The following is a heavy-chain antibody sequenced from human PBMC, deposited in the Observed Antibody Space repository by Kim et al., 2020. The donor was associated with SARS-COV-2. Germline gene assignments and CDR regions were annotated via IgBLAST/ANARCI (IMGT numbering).Heavy chain of an antibody. Sequence: SETLSLTCTVSGGSISSSSYYWGWIRQPPGKGLEWIGSIYYSGSTYYNPSLKSRVTISVDTSKNQFSLKLSSVTAADTAVYYCARLGRELTVDYWGQGTLVTVSS. V-gene: IGHV4-39*01. CDR2: IYYSGST. CDR3: ARLGRELTVDY. D-gene: IGHD1-26*01. J-gene: IGHJ4*02. CDR1: GGSISSSSYY.